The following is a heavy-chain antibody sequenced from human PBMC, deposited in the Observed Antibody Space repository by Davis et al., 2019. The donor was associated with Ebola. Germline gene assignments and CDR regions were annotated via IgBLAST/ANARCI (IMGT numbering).Heavy chain of an antibody. CDR1: GYSFATHW. CDR2: IYPGDSDT. V-gene: IGHV5-51*01. Sequence: KVSCKGSGYSFATHWIGWVRQMPGKGLEWMGIIYPGDSDTRYSPSFRGQVTISADKSFSTAYLQWSSLKASDTAMYYCARLRSYYYYYYGMDVWGKGTTVTVSS. D-gene: IGHD4-17*01. J-gene: IGHJ6*04. CDR3: ARLRSYYYYYYGMDV.